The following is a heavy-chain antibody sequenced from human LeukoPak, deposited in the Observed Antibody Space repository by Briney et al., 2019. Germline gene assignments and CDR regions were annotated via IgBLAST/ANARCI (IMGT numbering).Heavy chain of an antibody. Sequence: QPGGSLRLSCAASGFTFSSYAMSWVRQAPGKGLEWVSSISSGGGATDSADSVKGRFTISRDNSKNTLFLQMNSLRVEDTAVYFCAKDRDGTVSHPYLQDWGQGTLVTVSS. D-gene: IGHD5/OR15-5a*01. J-gene: IGHJ1*01. V-gene: IGHV3-23*01. CDR1: GFTFSSYA. CDR2: ISSGGGAT. CDR3: AKDRDGTVSHPYLQD.